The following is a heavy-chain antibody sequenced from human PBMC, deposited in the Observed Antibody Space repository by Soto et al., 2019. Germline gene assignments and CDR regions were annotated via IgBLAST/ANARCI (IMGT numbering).Heavy chain of an antibody. CDR2: AYYSGST. J-gene: IGHJ5*02. V-gene: IGHV4-59*01. Sequence: SETLSLTCSVSGGSISHYYWSWIRQSPRKGLEWIGYAYYSGSTDYNPSLKSRATMSVDTSKNQVSLKLNSVTTADTAVYYCARDRSTYGGGGTGEVKENWFDPWGPGTLVTVSS. CDR3: ARDRSTYGGGGTGEVKENWFDP. CDR1: GGSISHYY. D-gene: IGHD2-8*01.